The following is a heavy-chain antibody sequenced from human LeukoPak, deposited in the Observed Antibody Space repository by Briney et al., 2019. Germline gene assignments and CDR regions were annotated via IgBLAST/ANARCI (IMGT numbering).Heavy chain of an antibody. CDR1: GFTFRSYS. J-gene: IGHJ4*02. D-gene: IGHD4-17*01. CDR2: ITSGSSPI. Sequence: GGSLRLSCAASGFTFRSYSMNWVREAPGKGLEWVSYITSGSSPIYYADSVKGRFTISRDNAKNSLYLQMNSLRDEDTAVYYCARRAYGDDSFDYWGQGTLVTVSS. CDR3: ARRAYGDDSFDY. V-gene: IGHV3-48*02.